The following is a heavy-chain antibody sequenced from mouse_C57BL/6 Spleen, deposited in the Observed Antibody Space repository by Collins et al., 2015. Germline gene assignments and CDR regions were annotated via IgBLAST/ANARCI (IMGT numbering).Heavy chain of an antibody. CDR2: IHPNSGST. CDR3: ARGGIYYGYAVDY. J-gene: IGHJ4*01. Sequence: QPGAELVKPGASVKLSCKASGYTFTSYWMPWVKQRPGQGLEWIGMIHPNSGSTNYNEKFKSKAALTVDKSSSTAYMQLSSLTSEDSAVYYCARGGIYYGYAVDYWGQGTSVTVSS. V-gene: IGHV1-64*01. CDR1: GYTFTSYW. D-gene: IGHD2-1*01.